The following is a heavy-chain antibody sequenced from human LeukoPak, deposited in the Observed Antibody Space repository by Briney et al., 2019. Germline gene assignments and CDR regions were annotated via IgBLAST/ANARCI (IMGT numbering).Heavy chain of an antibody. V-gene: IGHV4-39*07. Sequence: SETLSLTCTVSGVSVSSNGYYWGWIRQPPGQGLEWIGDIYYSGNTYYKPSLKSRLTISVDTSKNQFSLKLSSVTAADTAVYYCARVRYMSYPNWFDPWGQGTLVTVSS. D-gene: IGHD3-16*02. CDR1: GVSVSSNGYY. CDR3: ARVRYMSYPNWFDP. CDR2: IYYSGNT. J-gene: IGHJ5*02.